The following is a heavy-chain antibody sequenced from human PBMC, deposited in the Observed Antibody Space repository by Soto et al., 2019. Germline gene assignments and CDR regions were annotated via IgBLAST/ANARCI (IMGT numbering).Heavy chain of an antibody. V-gene: IGHV1-18*01. CDR1: GYTFTSYG. CDR2: ISAYNGNT. D-gene: IGHD3-16*02. J-gene: IGHJ4*02. Sequence: ASVKVSCKASGYTFTSYGISWVRQAPGQRLEWMGWISAYNGNTNYAQKLQGRVTMTTDTSTSTAHMELRSLRSDDTAVYYCARAPEEIMITFGGVIFAPPPIDYWGQGTLVTVSS. CDR3: ARAPEEIMITFGGVIFAPPPIDY.